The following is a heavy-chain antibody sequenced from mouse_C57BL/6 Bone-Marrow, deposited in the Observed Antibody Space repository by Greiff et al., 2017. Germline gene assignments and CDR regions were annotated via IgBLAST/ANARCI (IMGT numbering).Heavy chain of an antibody. Sequence: VHLVESGAELVRPGASVTLSCKASGYTFTDYEMHWVKQTPVHGLEWIGAIDPETGGTAYNQKFKGKAILTADKSSSTAYMELRRLTSEDSAVYYCTRKCYYYGSSVAYWGQGTLVTVSA. J-gene: IGHJ3*01. CDR2: IDPETGGT. CDR3: TRKCYYYGSSVAY. CDR1: GYTFTDYE. V-gene: IGHV1-15*01. D-gene: IGHD1-1*01.